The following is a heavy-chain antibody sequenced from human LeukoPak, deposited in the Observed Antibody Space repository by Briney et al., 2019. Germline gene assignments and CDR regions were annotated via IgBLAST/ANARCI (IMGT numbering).Heavy chain of an antibody. CDR2: ISSGGTTT. CDR1: GFXFSSYA. CDR3: ARGRGNGDCYCAMGV. V-gene: IGHV3-48*03. J-gene: IGHJ6*02. D-gene: IGHD4-23*01. Sequence: GGSLRLSCSASGFXFSSYAMNWVRQAPGKGLEWVSYISSGGTTTYYADSVKGRFTTSRDNTKNSLYLQMNSLRAEDTAVYYCARGRGNGDCYCAMGVWGQGTTVTVSS.